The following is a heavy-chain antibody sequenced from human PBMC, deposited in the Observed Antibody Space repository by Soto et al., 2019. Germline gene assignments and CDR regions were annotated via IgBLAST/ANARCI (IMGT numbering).Heavy chain of an antibody. Sequence: EVQLVESGGGLVQPGGSLRLSCAASGFSITNTWMHWVRQAPGKGLEWVGRVKSKADGGTADYAAPVKGRFTVSSDDSKNTQYLQMNSLKMEDTAVYYCNSYPDFWGGHTPLWGQGTLVTVSS. D-gene: IGHD3-3*01. J-gene: IGHJ4*02. CDR3: NSYPDFWGGHTPL. V-gene: IGHV3-15*07. CDR1: GFSITNTW. CDR2: VKSKADGGTA.